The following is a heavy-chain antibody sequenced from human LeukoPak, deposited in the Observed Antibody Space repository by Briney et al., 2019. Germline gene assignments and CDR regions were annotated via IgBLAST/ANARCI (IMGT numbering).Heavy chain of an antibody. CDR2: IDTTRSP. D-gene: IGHD2-21*01. V-gene: IGHV4-4*08. Sequence: SETLSLTSTVSGGSISSNYWSWIRQPPGMGLDWVASIDTTRSPNYHPSLKSRVTISLDTSKNQFSLQLSSVTAADTPVYYCATDVARAIIWSWGQGSLVTVSS. CDR3: ATDVARAIIWS. CDR1: GGSISSNY. J-gene: IGHJ5*02.